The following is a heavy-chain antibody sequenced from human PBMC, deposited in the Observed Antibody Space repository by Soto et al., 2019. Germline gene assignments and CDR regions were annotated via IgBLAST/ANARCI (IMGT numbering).Heavy chain of an antibody. CDR3: SKYNEGEGVRNICYDFDS. J-gene: IGHJ4*02. CDR2: ISWSGGNI. V-gene: IGHV3-9*01. D-gene: IGHD3-16*01. CDR1: ELTCVDYG. Sequence: SLRLRCGASELTCVDYGSRRIRQDPGKGLEWVSAISWSGGNIYYADSVKGRFTISRDNPKNSLYLQMNSLRAEDTAFYFCSKYNEGEGVRNICYDFDSWGLGTLVTVSS.